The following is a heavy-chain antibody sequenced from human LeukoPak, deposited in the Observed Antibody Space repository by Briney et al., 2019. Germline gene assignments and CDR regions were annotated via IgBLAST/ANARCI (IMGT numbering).Heavy chain of an antibody. CDR1: GGSISSGDYY. J-gene: IGHJ5*02. Sequence: SETLSLTCTVSGGSISSGDYYWSWIRQPPGKGLEWIGCIYHSGSTYYNPSLKSRVAFSVDTSKNQFSLRLSSVTAADTAVYYCARSHYSDRSGSHTNWFDPWGQGTLVTVSS. D-gene: IGHD3-22*01. CDR2: IYHSGST. V-gene: IGHV4-30-4*01. CDR3: ARSHYSDRSGSHTNWFDP.